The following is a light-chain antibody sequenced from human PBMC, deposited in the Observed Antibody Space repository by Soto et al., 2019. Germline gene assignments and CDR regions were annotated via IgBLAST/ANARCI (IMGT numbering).Light chain of an antibody. Sequence: DIQMTQSPSSLSASVGDRVTITCRASQNISSYLNWYQQKPGKAPKLLIYAASSLQSGVPSRFSGSGSGTDFTLTISSLQPEDFATYYCQQSYSTPTFGQGTKVDIK. CDR2: AAS. J-gene: IGKJ2*01. V-gene: IGKV1-39*01. CDR1: QNISSY. CDR3: QQSYSTPT.